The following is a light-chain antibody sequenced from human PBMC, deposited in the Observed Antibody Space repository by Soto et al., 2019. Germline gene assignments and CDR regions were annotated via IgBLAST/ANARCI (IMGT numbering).Light chain of an antibody. CDR2: GSS. Sequence: DIQMTQSPSTLSASVGDRVTITCRASQSISNCSAWYQQKPGKAPKLLIYGSSNLDSGVPSRFSGSGSGAEFTLTISSLQPYDFAAYYCQQYNTHSELTFGGGTKVEIK. CDR1: QSISNC. CDR3: QQYNTHSELT. J-gene: IGKJ4*01. V-gene: IGKV1-5*03.